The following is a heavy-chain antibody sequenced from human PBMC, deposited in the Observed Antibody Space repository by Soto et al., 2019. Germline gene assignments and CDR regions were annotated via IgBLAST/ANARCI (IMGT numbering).Heavy chain of an antibody. CDR1: GYTFTGYY. CDR2: INPNSGGT. Sequence: ASVKVSCKASGYTFTGYYMHWVRQAPGQGLEWMGWINPNSGGTNYAQKCQCWVTMTRDTSISTAYMELSRLRSDDTAVYYCARGVGQLDVDYWGQGTLVTVSS. V-gene: IGHV1-2*04. CDR3: ARGVGQLDVDY. D-gene: IGHD6-6*01. J-gene: IGHJ4*02.